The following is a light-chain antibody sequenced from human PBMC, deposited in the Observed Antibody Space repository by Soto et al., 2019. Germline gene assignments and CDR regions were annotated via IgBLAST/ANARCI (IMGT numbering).Light chain of an antibody. V-gene: IGKV3-20*01. CDR3: QQYGRSPWT. Sequence: EIVLTQSPGTLSLSPGEGATLSCRASESVASNYLAWDQQKPGQAPRLLIYGASSRATGIQDRFSGSGSGTDFTLTITRLQPEDFAVYYCQQYGRSPWTSGQGTKVEIK. CDR1: ESVASNY. J-gene: IGKJ1*01. CDR2: GAS.